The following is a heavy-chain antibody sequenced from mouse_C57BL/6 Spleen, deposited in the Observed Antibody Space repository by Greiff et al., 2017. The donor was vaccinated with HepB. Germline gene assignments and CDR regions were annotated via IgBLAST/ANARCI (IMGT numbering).Heavy chain of an antibody. CDR1: GYTFTEYT. J-gene: IGHJ3*01. V-gene: IGHV1-62-2*01. Sequence: VQLQQSGAELVKPGASVKLSCKASGYTFTEYTIHWVKQRSGQGLEWIGWFYPGSGSIKYNEKFKDKATLTADKYSSTVYMELSRLTSEDSAVYFCARHESPYDYDGAWFAYWGQGTLVTVSA. D-gene: IGHD2-4*01. CDR2: FYPGSGSI. CDR3: ARHESPYDYDGAWFAY.